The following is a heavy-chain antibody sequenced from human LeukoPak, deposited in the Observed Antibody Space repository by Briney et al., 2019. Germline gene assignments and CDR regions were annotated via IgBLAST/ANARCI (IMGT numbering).Heavy chain of an antibody. D-gene: IGHD5-18*01. CDR1: GYTFTSYD. J-gene: IGHJ4*02. CDR2: MNPNSGNT. V-gene: IGHV1-8*01. Sequence: GASVKVSCKASGYTFTSYDINWVRQATGQGLEWMGWMNPNSGNTGYAQKFQGRVTMTRNTSISTAYMELSSLRSEDTAVYYCARDVGYSYGYGFDDWGQGTLVTVSS. CDR3: ARDVGYSYGYGFDD.